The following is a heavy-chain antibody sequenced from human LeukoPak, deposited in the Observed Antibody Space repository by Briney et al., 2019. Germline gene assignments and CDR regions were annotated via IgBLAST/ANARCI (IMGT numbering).Heavy chain of an antibody. J-gene: IGHJ5*02. CDR1: GFTVSSNY. Sequence: GGSLRLSCAASGFTVSSNYMSWVRQAPGKGLEWVSVIYSGGSTYYADSVKGRFTISRDNSKNTLYLQINSLRAEDTAVYYCARDQYYYDSSGYYYSWFDPWGQGTLVTVSS. CDR3: ARDQYYYDSSGYYYSWFDP. CDR2: IYSGGST. V-gene: IGHV3-66*01. D-gene: IGHD3-22*01.